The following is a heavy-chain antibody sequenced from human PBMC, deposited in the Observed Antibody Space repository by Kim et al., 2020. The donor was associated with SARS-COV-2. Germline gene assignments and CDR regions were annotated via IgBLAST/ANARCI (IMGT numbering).Heavy chain of an antibody. D-gene: IGHD1-26*01. Sequence: GGSLRLSCAASGFTFSSYAMHWVRQAPGKGLEWVAVISYDGSNKYYADSVKGRFTISRDNSKNTLYLQMNSLRAEDTAVYYCARDSGSYYFDYWGQGTLVTVSS. V-gene: IGHV3-30-3*01. CDR1: GFTFSSYA. CDR3: ARDSGSYYFDY. CDR2: ISYDGSNK. J-gene: IGHJ4*02.